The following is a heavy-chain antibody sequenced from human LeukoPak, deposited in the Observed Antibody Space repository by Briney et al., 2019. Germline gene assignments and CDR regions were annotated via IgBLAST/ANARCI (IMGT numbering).Heavy chain of an antibody. Sequence: GGSLRLSCAASGFTFSSNWMHWVRQGPGKGLVWVSRINSDGSGTSYADSVKGRFTISRDSAKNMLYLQMNSLRAEDTAVYYCARAGEGLLAYSFDIWGQGTMVTVSS. J-gene: IGHJ3*02. D-gene: IGHD1-26*01. CDR3: ARAGEGLLAYSFDI. CDR1: GFTFSSNW. V-gene: IGHV3-74*01. CDR2: INSDGSGT.